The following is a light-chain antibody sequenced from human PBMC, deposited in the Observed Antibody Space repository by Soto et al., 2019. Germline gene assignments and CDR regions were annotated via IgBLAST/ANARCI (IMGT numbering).Light chain of an antibody. CDR1: QSISSY. CDR3: QQSYRTPRLT. V-gene: IGKV1-39*01. J-gene: IGKJ4*01. Sequence: DIQMTQSPSSLSASVGDRVTITCRASQSISSYLNWYQQKPGKAPKLLIYAASSLQSGVPSRFSGSGSGTDFTLSISSLQPEDFSTYYCQQSYRTPRLTFGGWTKVEIK. CDR2: AAS.